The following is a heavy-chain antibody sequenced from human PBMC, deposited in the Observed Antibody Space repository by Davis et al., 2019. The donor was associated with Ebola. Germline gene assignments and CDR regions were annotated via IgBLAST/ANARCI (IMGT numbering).Heavy chain of an antibody. CDR3: ARAASIVVVPAARDQGRYRFDY. D-gene: IGHD2-2*01. J-gene: IGHJ4*02. CDR2: INPNSGGT. CDR1: GYTFTGYY. Sequence: ASVKVSCKASGYTFTGYYMHWVRQAPGQGLEWMGWINPNSGGTNYAQKFQGRVTMTRDTSISTAYMELSRLRSDDTAVYYCARAASIVVVPAARDQGRYRFDYWGQGTLVTVSS. V-gene: IGHV1-2*02.